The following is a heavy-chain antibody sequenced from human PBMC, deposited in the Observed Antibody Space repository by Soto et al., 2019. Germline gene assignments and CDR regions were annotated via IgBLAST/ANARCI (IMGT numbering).Heavy chain of an antibody. D-gene: IGHD3-10*01. Sequence: GGSLRLSCAASGFRFSGYGMHWVRQAPGKGLEWLAAISDDGSNKYYGDSVKGRFTISRDNSKNTLYLQMNSLRAEDTAIYYCAKKVNSGPGSQYFDYWGQGTLVTVSS. J-gene: IGHJ4*02. CDR3: AKKVNSGPGSQYFDY. V-gene: IGHV3-30*18. CDR2: ISDDGSNK. CDR1: GFRFSGYG.